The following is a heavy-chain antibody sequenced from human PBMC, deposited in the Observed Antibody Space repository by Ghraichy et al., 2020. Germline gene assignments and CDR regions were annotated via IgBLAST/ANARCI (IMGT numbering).Heavy chain of an antibody. CDR2: IYYSGST. Sequence: SETLSLTCTVSGGSISSYYWSWIRQPPGKGLEWIGYIYYSGSTNYNPSLKSRVTISVDTSKNQFSLKLSSVTAADTAVYYCARVGWKVRSFDYWGQGTLGTGSS. CDR3: ARVGWKVRSFDY. CDR1: GGSISSYY. V-gene: IGHV4-59*01. J-gene: IGHJ4*02. D-gene: IGHD1-1*01.